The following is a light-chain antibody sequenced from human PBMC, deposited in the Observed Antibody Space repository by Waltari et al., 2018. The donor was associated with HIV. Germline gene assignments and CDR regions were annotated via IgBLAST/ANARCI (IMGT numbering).Light chain of an antibody. J-gene: IGLJ2*01. CDR1: NSDVGSYNL. Sequence: QSALTQPASVSGSPGQSITISCTGTNSDVGSYNLVSWYQQHPGKAPKLMIYEGTKRPSGVSNRFSGSKSGNTASLTISGLQAEDEADYYCCSYASLVIFGGGTKLTVL. CDR2: EGT. CDR3: CSYASLVI. V-gene: IGLV2-23*01.